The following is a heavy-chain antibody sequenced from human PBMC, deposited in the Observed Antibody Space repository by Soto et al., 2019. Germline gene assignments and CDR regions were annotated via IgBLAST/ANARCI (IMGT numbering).Heavy chain of an antibody. CDR3: AREPPTTSYYDFWSGSTGAVDI. D-gene: IGHD3-3*01. CDR1: GGTFSSYT. J-gene: IGHJ3*02. CDR2: IIPILGIA. V-gene: IGHV1-69*04. Sequence: SVKVSCKASGGTFSSYTISWVRQAPGQGLEWMGRIIPILGIANYAQKFQGRVTITADKSTSTAYMELSSLRSEDTAVYYCAREPPTTSYYDFWSGSTGAVDIWGQVTMVTVSS.